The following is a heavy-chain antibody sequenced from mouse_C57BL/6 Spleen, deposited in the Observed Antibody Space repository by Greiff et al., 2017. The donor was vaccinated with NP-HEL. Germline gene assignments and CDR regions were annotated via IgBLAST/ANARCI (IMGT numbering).Heavy chain of an antibody. V-gene: IGHV5-4*01. Sequence: EVKLVESGGGLVKPGGSLKLSCAASGFTFSSYAMSWVRQTPEKRLEWVATISDGGSYTYYPDNVKGRFTISRDKAKNNLYLQMSHLKSEDTAMYYCARDAGYYFDYWGQGTTLTVSS. CDR2: ISDGGSYT. CDR1: GFTFSSYA. J-gene: IGHJ2*01. CDR3: ARDAGYYFDY.